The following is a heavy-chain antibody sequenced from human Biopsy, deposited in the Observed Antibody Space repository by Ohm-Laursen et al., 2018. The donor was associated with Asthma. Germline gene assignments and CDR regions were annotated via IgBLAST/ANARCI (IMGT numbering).Heavy chain of an antibody. Sequence: ESSVKVSCKTSGYTFIGYHIHWVRQAPGQGLEWMGRINPNSGGTNYAQKFQGRATMTSDTSISTAYMELSRLRSDDTALYYCARGQKSPGDRWFDPWGQGTLVTVSS. CDR1: GYTFIGYH. CDR3: ARGQKSPGDRWFDP. CDR2: INPNSGGT. J-gene: IGHJ5*02. D-gene: IGHD7-27*01. V-gene: IGHV1-2*06.